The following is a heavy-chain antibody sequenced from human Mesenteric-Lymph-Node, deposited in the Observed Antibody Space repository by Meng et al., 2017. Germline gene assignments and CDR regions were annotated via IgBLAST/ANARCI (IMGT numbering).Heavy chain of an antibody. CDR2: VRDKANNYAT. CDR1: GFTFSGSA. CDR3: GSGNYFDY. J-gene: IGHJ4*02. Sequence: EVQLVDAGGGLVQPGGSLQRSCAASGFTFSGSAMHGVRQASGKGLEWVGRVRDKANNYATSYAESVKGRFTISRDDSRNTAYLQMDSLKTEDTAVYYCGSGNYFDYWGQGTLVTVSS. V-gene: IGHV3-73*01. D-gene: IGHD1-26*01.